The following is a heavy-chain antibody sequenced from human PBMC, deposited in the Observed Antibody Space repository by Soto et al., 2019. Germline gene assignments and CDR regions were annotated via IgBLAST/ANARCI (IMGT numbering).Heavy chain of an antibody. CDR2: ISGSGGST. D-gene: IGHD5-18*01. V-gene: IGHV3-23*01. J-gene: IGHJ6*02. CDR1: GFTFSSYA. CDR3: ATGGYSYAYGMDV. Sequence: GGALRLSCAASGFTFSSYAMSWVRQAPGKGLEWVSAISGSGGSTYYADSVKGRFTISRDNSKNTLYLQMNSLRAEDTAVYYCATGGYSYAYGMDVWGQGTTVTVSS.